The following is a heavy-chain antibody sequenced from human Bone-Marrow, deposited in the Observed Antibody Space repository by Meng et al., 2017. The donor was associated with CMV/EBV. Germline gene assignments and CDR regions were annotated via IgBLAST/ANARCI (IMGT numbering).Heavy chain of an antibody. D-gene: IGHD1-7*01. J-gene: IGHJ6*02. CDR3: TTDISWGTGTVYYYYGMDV. CDR1: GFTFSNAW. V-gene: IGHV3-15*01. Sequence: GESLKISCAASGFTFSNAWMSWVRQAPGKGLEWVGRIKSKTDGGTTDYAAPVKGRFTISRDDSKNTLYLQMNSLKTEDTAVYYCTTDISWGTGTVYYYYGMDVWAQGTTVTVPS. CDR2: IKSKTDGGTT.